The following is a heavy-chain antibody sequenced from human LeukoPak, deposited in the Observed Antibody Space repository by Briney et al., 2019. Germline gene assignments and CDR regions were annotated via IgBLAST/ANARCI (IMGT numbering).Heavy chain of an antibody. D-gene: IGHD3-22*01. CDR1: GGSFSGYY. CDR3: ARGVAYYYDSSGYSRYYFDY. Sequence: PSETLSLTCAVYGGSFSGYYWSWIRQPPGEGLEWIGEINHSGSTNYNPSLKSRVTISVDTSKNQFSLKLSSVTAADTAVYYCARGVAYYYDSSGYSRYYFDYWGQGTLVTVSS. J-gene: IGHJ4*02. V-gene: IGHV4-34*01. CDR2: INHSGST.